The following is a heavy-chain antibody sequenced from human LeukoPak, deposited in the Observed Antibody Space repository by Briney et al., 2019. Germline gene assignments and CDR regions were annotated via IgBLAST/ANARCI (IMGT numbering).Heavy chain of an antibody. J-gene: IGHJ4*02. Sequence: SETLSLTCTVSGGSIRNYYWSWIRQPPGKGLEWIGYIYYSGSTNYNPSLKSRVTISVDTSKNQFSLKLSSVTAADTAVYYCATDCSGSSCYPAGFDYWGQGILVTVSS. CDR1: GGSIRNYY. V-gene: IGHV4-59*01. CDR3: ATDCSGSSCYPAGFDY. CDR2: IYYSGST. D-gene: IGHD2-15*01.